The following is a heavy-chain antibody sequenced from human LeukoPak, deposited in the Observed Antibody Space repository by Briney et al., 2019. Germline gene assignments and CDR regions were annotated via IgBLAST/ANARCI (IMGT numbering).Heavy chain of an antibody. CDR1: SGSFSGYY. CDR2: INHSGST. CDR3: ARARYDFWSGYYTGIGY. D-gene: IGHD3-3*01. V-gene: IGHV4-34*01. Sequence: SETLSLTCTVSSGSFSGYYWSWIRQPPGKGLEWIGEINHSGSTNYNPSLKSRVTISVDTSKNQFSLKLSSVTAADTAVYYCARARYDFWSGYYTGIGYWGQGTLVTVSS. J-gene: IGHJ4*02.